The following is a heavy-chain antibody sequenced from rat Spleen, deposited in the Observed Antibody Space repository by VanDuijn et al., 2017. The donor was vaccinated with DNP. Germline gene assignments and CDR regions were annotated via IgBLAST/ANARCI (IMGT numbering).Heavy chain of an antibody. J-gene: IGHJ3*01. D-gene: IGHD1-11*01. Sequence: EVQLVESGGGLVQPGRSLNLSCVGSGFTFSDYAMAWVRQAPKKGLEWVASIIYDGSRTYYRDSVKGRFTISRDNARSILYLQMDSLRSEDTATYYCATPEEGVVSWFAYWGQGTLATVSS. CDR3: ATPEEGVVSWFAY. CDR1: GFTFSDYA. V-gene: IGHV5S10*01. CDR2: IIYDGSRT.